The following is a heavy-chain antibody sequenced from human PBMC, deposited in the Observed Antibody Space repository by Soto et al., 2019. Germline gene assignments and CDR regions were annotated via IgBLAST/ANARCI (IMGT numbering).Heavy chain of an antibody. V-gene: IGHV3-48*03. CDR2: ISSSGSTI. CDR3: ARDRNYYDSSGYYPAGYFDY. CDR1: GFTFSSYE. J-gene: IGHJ4*02. Sequence: EVQLVESGGGLVQPGGSLRLSCAASGFTFSSYEMNWVRQAPGKGLEWVSYISSSGSTIYYADSVKGRFTISRDNAKNSLYLQMNSLRAEDTAVYYCARDRNYYDSSGYYPAGYFDYWGQGTLVTVSS. D-gene: IGHD3-22*01.